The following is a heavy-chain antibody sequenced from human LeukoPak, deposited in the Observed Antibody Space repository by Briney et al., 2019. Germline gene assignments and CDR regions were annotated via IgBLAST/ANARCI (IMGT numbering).Heavy chain of an antibody. CDR2: INHSGST. CDR3: ARRLFGWQLVNRWFDP. V-gene: IGHV4-34*01. D-gene: IGHD6-6*01. CDR1: GGSFSGYY. J-gene: IGHJ5*02. Sequence: SETLSLTCAVYGGSFSGYYWSWIRQPPGKGLEWIGEINHSGSTNYNPSLKSRVTISVDTSKSQFSLKLSSVTAADTAVYYCARRLFGWQLVNRWFDPWGQGTLVTVSS.